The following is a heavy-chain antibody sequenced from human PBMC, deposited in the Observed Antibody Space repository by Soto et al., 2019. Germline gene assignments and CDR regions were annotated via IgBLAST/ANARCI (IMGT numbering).Heavy chain of an antibody. D-gene: IGHD6-6*01. J-gene: IGHJ5*02. V-gene: IGHV4-31*03. CDR1: GGSISSGGYY. CDR2: IYYSGST. Sequence: QVQLQESGPGLVKPSQTLSLTCTVSGGSISSGGYYWSWIRHHPGKGLEWIGYIYYSGSTYYNPSLKSRVTLSVDTSKNQFSLKLRSVTAADTAVYYCARGRYSSSSNWFDPWGQGTLVTVSS. CDR3: ARGRYSSSSNWFDP.